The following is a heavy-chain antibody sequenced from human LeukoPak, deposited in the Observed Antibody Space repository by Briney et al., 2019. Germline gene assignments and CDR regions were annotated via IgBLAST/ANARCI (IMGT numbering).Heavy chain of an antibody. CDR1: GYTFTSYA. CDR2: INAGNGNT. D-gene: IGHD3-22*01. CDR3: ARAGGDSSGYYPFDY. J-gene: IGHJ4*02. Sequence: ASVKVSCKASGYTFTSYAMHWVRQAPGQRLEWMGWINAGNGNTKYSQKFQGRVTITRDTSASTAYMELSSLRSEDTAVYYCARAGGDSSGYYPFDYWGQGTLVTVSS. V-gene: IGHV1-3*01.